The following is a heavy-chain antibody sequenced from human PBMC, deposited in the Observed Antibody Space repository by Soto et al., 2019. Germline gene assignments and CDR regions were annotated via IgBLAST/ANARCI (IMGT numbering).Heavy chain of an antibody. CDR2: INPNSGGT. CDR1: GYTFTGYY. J-gene: IGHJ4*02. V-gene: IGHV1-2*02. CDR3: ASNVDTAMPYYYYAY. D-gene: IGHD5-18*01. Sequence: QVQLVQSGAEVKKPGSSVKVSCKASGYTFTGYYMHWVRQAPGQGLEWMGWINPNSGGTNYAQKFQGRVTMTRDTSISTAYMELRRLRSDDTAVYYCASNVDTAMPYYYYAYWGQGALVTVSS.